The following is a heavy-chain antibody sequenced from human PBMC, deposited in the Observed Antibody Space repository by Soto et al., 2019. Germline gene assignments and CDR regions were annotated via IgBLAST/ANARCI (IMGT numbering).Heavy chain of an antibody. Sequence: GGSLRLSCAASGFTFSSYAMHWVRQAPGKGLEWVAVISYDGSNKYYADSVKGRFTISRDNSKNTLYLQMNSLRAEDTAVYYCARDDKGIGNTALFDYWGQGTLVTVSS. D-gene: IGHD5-18*01. CDR2: ISYDGSNK. CDR3: ARDDKGIGNTALFDY. V-gene: IGHV3-30-3*01. CDR1: GFTFSSYA. J-gene: IGHJ4*02.